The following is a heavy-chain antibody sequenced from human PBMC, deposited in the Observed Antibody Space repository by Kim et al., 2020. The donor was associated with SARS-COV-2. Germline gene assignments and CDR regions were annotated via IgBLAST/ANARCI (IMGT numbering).Heavy chain of an antibody. J-gene: IGHJ4*02. Sequence: GGSLRLSCTASGFTFGDYAMSWFRQAPGKGLEWVGFIRSKAYGGTTEYAASVKGRFTISRDDSKSIAYLQMNSLKTEDTAVYYCTRVHYYDSSGYYDYWGQGTLVTVSS. CDR1: GFTFGDYA. CDR2: IRSKAYGGTT. CDR3: TRVHYYDSSGYYDY. V-gene: IGHV3-49*03. D-gene: IGHD3-22*01.